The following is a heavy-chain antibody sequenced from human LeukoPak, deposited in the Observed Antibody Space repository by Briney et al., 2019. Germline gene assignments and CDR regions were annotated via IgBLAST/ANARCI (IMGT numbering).Heavy chain of an antibody. Sequence: PSETLSLTCTVSGGSISSSSYYWGWIRQPPGKGLDWIGSIYYSGSTYYNPSLKSRVTISVDTSKNQFSLKLSSVTAADTAVYSCARFWVLTDPFDYWGQGTLVTVSS. J-gene: IGHJ4*02. CDR1: GGSISSSSYY. D-gene: IGHD3-16*01. CDR3: ARFWVLTDPFDY. CDR2: IYYSGST. V-gene: IGHV4-39*01.